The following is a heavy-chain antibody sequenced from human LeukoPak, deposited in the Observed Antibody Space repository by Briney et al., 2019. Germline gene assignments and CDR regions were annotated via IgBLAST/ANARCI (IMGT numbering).Heavy chain of an antibody. J-gene: IGHJ4*02. CDR3: LRGDRRDY. Sequence: GGSLRLSCAASGFTFSSYGIHWVRQAPGKGLEWVSSIDSSGGYMFYADSVKGRFIISRDNAKDSLYLQMNSLRVEDTAVYYCLRGDRRDYWGQGTLVTVSS. V-gene: IGHV3-21*06. CDR1: GFTFSSYG. CDR2: IDSSGGYM.